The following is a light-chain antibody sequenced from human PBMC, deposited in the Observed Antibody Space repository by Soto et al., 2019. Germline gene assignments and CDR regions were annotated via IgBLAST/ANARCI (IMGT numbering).Light chain of an antibody. CDR1: QSISSW. V-gene: IGKV1-5*01. CDR2: DAS. CDR3: QQYNSYSLYT. Sequence: DIQMTQSPSTLSASVGDRVTITCRASQSISSWLAWYQQKPGKAPKLLIYDASSVESGVPTRFSGSGSGTELTLTISSLQPDDFATYYCQQYNSYSLYTFGQGTKLEIK. J-gene: IGKJ2*01.